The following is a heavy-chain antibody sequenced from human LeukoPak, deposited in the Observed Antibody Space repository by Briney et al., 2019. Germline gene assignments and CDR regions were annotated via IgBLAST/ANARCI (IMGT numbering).Heavy chain of an antibody. D-gene: IGHD5-18*01. CDR2: IYYSGST. V-gene: IGHV4-59*01. J-gene: IGHJ4*02. CDR1: GGSISSYY. CDR3: ARVGYSYGFFAY. Sequence: PSETLSLTCTVSGGSISSYYWSWIRQPPGKGLEWIGYIYYSGSTNYNPSLKSRVTISVDTSKNQFSLKLSSVTAADTAVYYCARVGYSYGFFAYWGQGTLVTVSS.